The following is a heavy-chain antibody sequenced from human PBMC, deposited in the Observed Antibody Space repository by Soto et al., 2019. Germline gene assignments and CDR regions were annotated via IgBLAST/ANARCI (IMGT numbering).Heavy chain of an antibody. Sequence: SETLSLTCAVSGYSIRSDYYWGWIRQPPGKGLEWIGSIHHSGSTYYNPSLKSRVTISVDTSKTQLSLKLSSVNAADTAVYYCARGGIVVVVAVPHSFDPWGQGILVTVSS. CDR1: GYSIRSDYY. J-gene: IGHJ5*02. CDR2: IHHSGST. V-gene: IGHV4-38-2*01. CDR3: ARGGIVVVVAVPHSFDP. D-gene: IGHD2-15*01.